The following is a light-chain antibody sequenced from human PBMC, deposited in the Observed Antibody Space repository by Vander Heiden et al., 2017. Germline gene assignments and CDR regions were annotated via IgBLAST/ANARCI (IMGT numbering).Light chain of an antibody. Sequence: SALTQPASVSGSPRQSHTISRTGTSSDVGGDNYVSWYPHHPGKAPELMISEVSNRPSGISNRFSGSKSGNTASLTISGLQAEDEADYYCASYRSGSTLVFGGGTKLTVL. V-gene: IGLV2-14*01. J-gene: IGLJ2*01. CDR2: EVS. CDR3: ASYRSGSTLV. CDR1: SSDVGGDNY.